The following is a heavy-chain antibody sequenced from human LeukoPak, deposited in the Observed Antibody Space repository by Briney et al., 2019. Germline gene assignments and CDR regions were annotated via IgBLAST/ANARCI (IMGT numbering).Heavy chain of an antibody. CDR2: IKQDGSDT. D-gene: IGHD3-22*01. J-gene: IGHJ4*02. Sequence: GGSLRLSCAASGFTFSSHWMSWVRQTPGKGLEWVANIKQDGSDTYYVDSVKGRFTISRDNAKNSLFLQMNILRAEDTAVYYCARGTDRSKTGYWGQGTLVTVSS. V-gene: IGHV3-7*01. CDR3: ARGTDRSKTGY. CDR1: GFTFSSHW.